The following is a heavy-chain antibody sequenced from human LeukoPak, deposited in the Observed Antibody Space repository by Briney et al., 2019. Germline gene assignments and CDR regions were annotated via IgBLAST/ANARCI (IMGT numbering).Heavy chain of an antibody. V-gene: IGHV1-69*04. D-gene: IGHD3-22*01. CDR2: IIPIFSIA. CDR1: GATFTSYA. Sequence: GSSVSVSCTSSGATFTSYAITWVRHRPGPGLEWMGRIIPIFSIANYAQKFQGRVTITADKSTSTAYMELSSLRSEDTGVYYCARDRDYYDSSGYPYSLAFDIWGQETMVTVSS. J-gene: IGHJ3*02. CDR3: ARDRDYYDSSGYPYSLAFDI.